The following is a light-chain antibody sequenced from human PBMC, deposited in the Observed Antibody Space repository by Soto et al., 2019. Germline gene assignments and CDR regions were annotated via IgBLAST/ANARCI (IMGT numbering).Light chain of an antibody. CDR3: QQSGRLPPRWK. Sequence: VLTQSPGTLAFSLGERATLSCRASQSVSSNYLAWYQQKPGQAPTLLIYGASSRATGTPDRFSGSVSGTEFTLTTSRLEPEEFVWSYCQQSGRLPPRWKLGQGTKWDIK. V-gene: IGKV3-20*01. J-gene: IGKJ1*01. CDR2: GAS. CDR1: QSVSSNY.